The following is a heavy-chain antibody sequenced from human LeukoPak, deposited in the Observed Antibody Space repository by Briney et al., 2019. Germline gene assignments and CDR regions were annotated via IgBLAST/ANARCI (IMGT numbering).Heavy chain of an antibody. CDR2: IRSKANSYAT. CDR1: GFAFSGSA. J-gene: IGHJ4*02. D-gene: IGHD3-10*01. Sequence: PGGSLRLSCAASGFAFSGSAMHWVRQASGKGLEWVGRIRSKANSYATAYAASVKGRFTISRDDSKNTAYRQMNSLKTEDTAVYYCTREREYYYGSGSYYDYWGQGTLVTVSS. V-gene: IGHV3-73*01. CDR3: TREREYYYGSGSYYDY.